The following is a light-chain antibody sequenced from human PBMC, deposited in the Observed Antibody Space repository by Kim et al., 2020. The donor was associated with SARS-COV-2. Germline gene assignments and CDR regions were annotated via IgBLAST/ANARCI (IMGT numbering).Light chain of an antibody. J-gene: IGLJ1*01. CDR1: KLGDKY. V-gene: IGLV3-1*01. Sequence: PGQTAGFTCSGYKLGDKYVSWYQQKPGQSPVVVIYQDSQRPSGIPERFSGSNSGNTATLTISGTQAVDEADYYCQAWDSGTQNYVFGTGTKVTVL. CDR2: QDS. CDR3: QAWDSGTQNYV.